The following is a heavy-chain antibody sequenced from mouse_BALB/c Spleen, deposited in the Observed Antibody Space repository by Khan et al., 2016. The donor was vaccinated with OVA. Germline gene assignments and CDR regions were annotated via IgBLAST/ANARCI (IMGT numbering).Heavy chain of an antibody. D-gene: IGHD2-4*01. CDR2: ISSGNATI. J-gene: IGHJ1*01. CDR3: ARSMISTWYFHV. Sequence: EVELVESGGGLVQHGGSRKLSCAASGVTCSSFGMHWVRQAPEKGMEWVAYISSGNATIYDADIVKGRFTISRDNPKNTLFLQLTSLRSEDTAMYYCARSMISTWYFHVLGAWPTVTVSS. CDR1: GVTCSSFG. V-gene: IGHV5-17*02.